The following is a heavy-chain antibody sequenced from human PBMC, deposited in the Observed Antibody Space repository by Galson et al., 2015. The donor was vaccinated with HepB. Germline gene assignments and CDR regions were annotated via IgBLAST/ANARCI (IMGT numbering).Heavy chain of an antibody. CDR1: GGSISSYY. Sequence: SETLSLTCTVSGGSISSYYWSWIRQPPGKGLEWIGYIYYSGSTNYNPSLKSRVTISVDTSKNQFSLKLSSVTAADTAVYYCALGVVTEYYFDYWGQGTLVTVSS. D-gene: IGHD4-23*01. CDR2: IYYSGST. V-gene: IGHV4-59*08. J-gene: IGHJ4*02. CDR3: ALGVVTEYYFDY.